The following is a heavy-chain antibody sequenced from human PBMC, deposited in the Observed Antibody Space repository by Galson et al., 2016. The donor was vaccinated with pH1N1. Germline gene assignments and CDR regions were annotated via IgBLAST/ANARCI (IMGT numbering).Heavy chain of an antibody. V-gene: IGHV4-61*02. D-gene: IGHD4-17*01. CDR1: GGSISSRTHS. CDR2: IYPGGSK. CDR3: ARTVHDYGDSSGMDV. Sequence: TLSLTCTVSGGSISSRTHSWHWIRQPAGKGLEWIGRIYPGGSKFYNPSLKSRVNISVNTSNNQFSLDLISVTAADTAVYYCARTVHDYGDSSGMDVWGKGTTVSVSS. J-gene: IGHJ6*04.